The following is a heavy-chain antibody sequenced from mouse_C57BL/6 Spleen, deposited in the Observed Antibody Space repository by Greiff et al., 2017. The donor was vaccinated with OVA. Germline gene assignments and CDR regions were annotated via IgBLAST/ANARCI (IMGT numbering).Heavy chain of an antibody. J-gene: IGHJ2*01. CDR3: ARRKITTVVFDY. Sequence: VQLQPPVAALVKPVASVPLSCPSSCFTFSSYCLTCLLQSPGPRLFLIGDIYPGSGSTNYNEKFKSKATLTVDTSSSTAYMQLSSLTSEDSAVYYCARRKITTVVFDYWGQGTTLTVSS. D-gene: IGHD1-1*01. CDR1: CFTFSSYC. V-gene: IGHV1-55*01. CDR2: IYPGSGST.